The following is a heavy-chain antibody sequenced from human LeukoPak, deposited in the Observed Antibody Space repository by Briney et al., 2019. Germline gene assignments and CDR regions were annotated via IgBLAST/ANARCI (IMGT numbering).Heavy chain of an antibody. J-gene: IGHJ5*01. V-gene: IGHV1-69*05. CDR3: AREMYYDFWGGYFHS. Sequence: SVKVSCKASGGTFSSYAISWVRQAPGQGLEWMGGIIPIFGTANYAQKFQGRVTITTDESTSTAYMELSSLRSEDTAVYYCAREMYYDFWGGYFHSWGQGILVTVSP. CDR1: GGTFSSYA. CDR2: IIPIFGTA. D-gene: IGHD3-3*01.